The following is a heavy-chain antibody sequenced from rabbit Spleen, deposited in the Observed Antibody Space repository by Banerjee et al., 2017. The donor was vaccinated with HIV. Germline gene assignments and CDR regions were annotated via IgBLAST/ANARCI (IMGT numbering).Heavy chain of an antibody. Sequence: QEQLVESGGGLVQPGGSLKLSCKASGFDFSTYGVSWVRQAPGKGLEWIGYIDPVFGRTYYASWVNGRFTLSSHNAQNTLYLQLNSLTAADTATYFCTRDTSSSFSSYGMDLWGPGTLVTVS. V-gene: IGHV1S47*01. J-gene: IGHJ6*01. CDR3: TRDTSSSFSSYGMDL. D-gene: IGHD1-1*01. CDR2: IDPVFGRT. CDR1: GFDFSTYG.